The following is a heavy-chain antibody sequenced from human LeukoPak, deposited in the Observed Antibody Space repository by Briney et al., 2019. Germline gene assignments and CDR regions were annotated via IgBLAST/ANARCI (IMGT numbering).Heavy chain of an antibody. CDR1: GYXFTTYG. V-gene: IGHV1-18*01. D-gene: IGHD5-24*01. Sequence: GASVKVSCNASGYXFTTYGISWVRQAPGQGLEWMGWISGHNGHANYAQKVLGRVTMTTDKSTNTAYMELRSLRSDDTAVYYCVRGVEMDNYWGQGTLVTVSS. CDR3: VRGVEMDNY. J-gene: IGHJ4*02. CDR2: ISGHNGHA.